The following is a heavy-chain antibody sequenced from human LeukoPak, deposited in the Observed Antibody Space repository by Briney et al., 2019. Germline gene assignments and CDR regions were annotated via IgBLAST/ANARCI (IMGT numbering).Heavy chain of an antibody. V-gene: IGHV4-59*01. Sequence: SETLSLTCTVSGGSISSYYWSWVRQPPGKGLEWVGYIYYSGSTNYNPSLKSGVTISVDTSKTQFSLKLSSVTAADTAVYYCARTHSLDMVRGVIAWDYYFDYWGQGTLVTVSS. D-gene: IGHD3-10*01. J-gene: IGHJ4*02. CDR1: GGSISSYY. CDR3: ARTHSLDMVRGVIAWDYYFDY. CDR2: IYYSGST.